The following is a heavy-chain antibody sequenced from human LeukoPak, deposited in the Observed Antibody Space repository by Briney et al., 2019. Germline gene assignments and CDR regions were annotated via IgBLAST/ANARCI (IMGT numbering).Heavy chain of an antibody. CDR3: ARILDYGYYFDY. J-gene: IGHJ4*02. Sequence: SETLSLTCTVSGGSISSSSYYWGWIRQPPGKGLEWIGSAYYTGSTYYNPSLSSRVTISGDTSENQFSLKVTSVTAADTAVYYCARILDYGYYFDYWGQGTLVTVSS. CDR2: AYYTGST. D-gene: IGHD4-17*01. CDR1: GGSISSSSYY. V-gene: IGHV4-39*07.